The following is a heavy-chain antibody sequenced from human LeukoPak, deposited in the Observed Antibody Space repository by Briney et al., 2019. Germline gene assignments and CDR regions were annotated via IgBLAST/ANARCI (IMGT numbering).Heavy chain of an antibody. CDR1: A. CDR3: AKVGERDV. V-gene: IGHV3-23*01. CDR2: ISGSGGST. J-gene: IGHJ6*02. D-gene: IGHD1-26*01. Sequence: AMXXVRQAPXKGLEWVSGISGSGGSTYYADSVKGRFTISRDNSKNTLYLQMNSLRAEDTAVYYCAKVGERDVWGQGTTVTVSS.